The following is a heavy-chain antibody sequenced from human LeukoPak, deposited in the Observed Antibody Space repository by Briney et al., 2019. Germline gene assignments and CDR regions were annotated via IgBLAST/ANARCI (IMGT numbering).Heavy chain of an antibody. V-gene: IGHV3-23*01. CDR3: AKEIYSRYDY. D-gene: IGHD3-9*01. J-gene: IGHJ4*02. Sequence: GGSLRLSCAASGFTFSTFAMIWVRQPPGKGLEWVSSIFPSGGEIHYADSVRGRFTISSDNSKSILSLQMNSLRAEDTAVYYCAKEIYSRYDYWGQGTLVTVSS. CDR1: GFTFSTFA. CDR2: IFPSGGEI.